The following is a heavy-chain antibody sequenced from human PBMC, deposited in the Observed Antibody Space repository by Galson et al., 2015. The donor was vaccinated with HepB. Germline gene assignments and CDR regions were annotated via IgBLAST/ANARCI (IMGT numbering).Heavy chain of an antibody. CDR2: MNPNSGNT. D-gene: IGHD6-13*01. J-gene: IGHJ5*02. V-gene: IGHV1-8*01. CDR1: GYTFTRYD. CDR3: ARGRQAAAADWFDP. Sequence: SVKVSCKASGYTFTRYDINWVRQATGQGLEWMGGMNPNSGNTDYAQKFQGRVAMTRNTSISTAYMELSSLRSEDTAVYYCARGRQAAAADWFDPWGQGTLVTVSS.